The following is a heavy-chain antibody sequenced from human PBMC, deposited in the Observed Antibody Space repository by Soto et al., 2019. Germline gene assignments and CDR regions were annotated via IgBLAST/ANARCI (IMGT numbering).Heavy chain of an antibody. J-gene: IGHJ4*02. Sequence: ASVKVSCKASGYTFTRYTIHWVRQAPGQRLEWMGWINAGSGDTKYSGNFQGRVTVTRDTSASTAYMEMSSLRSEDTAVYYCAGGGNSGYHGLGHWGRGTLVTVSS. V-gene: IGHV1-3*01. CDR2: INAGSGDT. CDR1: GYTFTRYT. CDR3: AGGGNSGYHGLGH. D-gene: IGHD3-22*01.